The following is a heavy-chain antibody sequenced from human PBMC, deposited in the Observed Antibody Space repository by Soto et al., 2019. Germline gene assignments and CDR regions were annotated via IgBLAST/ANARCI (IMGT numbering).Heavy chain of an antibody. CDR3: ATTAGGFFDN. D-gene: IGHD1-1*01. CDR2: IRQDGGEK. Sequence: SLRLSCAASGFSFSTYWMSWVRQSPGKGLEWVANIRQDGGEKYYVDSVRGRFTVSRDNANNSLYLQTNSLRAEDTAVYYCATTAGGFFDNWGQGTPVTVSS. CDR1: GFSFSTYW. V-gene: IGHV3-7*05. J-gene: IGHJ4*02.